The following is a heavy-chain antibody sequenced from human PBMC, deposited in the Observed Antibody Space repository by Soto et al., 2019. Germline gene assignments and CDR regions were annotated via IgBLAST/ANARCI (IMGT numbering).Heavy chain of an antibody. V-gene: IGHV3-30-3*01. CDR1: GFTFSSYA. Sequence: PGGSLRLSCAASGFTFSSYAMHWVRQAPGKGLEWVAVISYDGSNKYYADSVKGRFTISRDNSKNTLYLQMNSLRAEDTAVYYCARDGTYSSPYYYYGMDVWGQGTTVTVSS. J-gene: IGHJ6*02. CDR3: ARDGTYSSPYYYYGMDV. CDR2: ISYDGSNK. D-gene: IGHD6-13*01.